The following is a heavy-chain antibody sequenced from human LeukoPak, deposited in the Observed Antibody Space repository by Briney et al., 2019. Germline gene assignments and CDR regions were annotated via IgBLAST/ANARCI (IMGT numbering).Heavy chain of an antibody. CDR1: GGSISSSSYY. D-gene: IGHD3-22*01. CDR3: ARPSNYYDSSGYSD. Sequence: SETLSLTCTVSGGSISSSSYYWGWIRQPPGKGLEWIGSIYYSGSTYYNPSLKSRVTISVDTSKSQFSLKLSSVTAADTAVYYCARPSNYYDSSGYSDWGQGTLVTVSS. J-gene: IGHJ4*02. V-gene: IGHV4-39*01. CDR2: IYYSGST.